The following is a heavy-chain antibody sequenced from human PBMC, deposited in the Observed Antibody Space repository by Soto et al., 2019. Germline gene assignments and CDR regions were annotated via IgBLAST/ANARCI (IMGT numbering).Heavy chain of an antibody. CDR3: ARHISGGSYWAVKSYYYGMDV. Sequence: LSLTCTVPGGSISSSSYYWGWIRQPPGKGLEWIGSIYYSGSTYYNPSLKSRVTISVDTSKNQFSLKLSSVTAADTAVYYCARHISGGSYWAVKSYYYGMDVWGQGTTVTVSS. D-gene: IGHD1-26*01. CDR1: GGSISSSSYY. CDR2: IYYSGST. J-gene: IGHJ6*02. V-gene: IGHV4-39*01.